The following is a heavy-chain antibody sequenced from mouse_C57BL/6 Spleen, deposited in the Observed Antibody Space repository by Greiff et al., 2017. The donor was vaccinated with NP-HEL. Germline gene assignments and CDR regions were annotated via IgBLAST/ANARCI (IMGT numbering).Heavy chain of an antibody. J-gene: IGHJ3*01. Sequence: QVQLQQPGAELVRPGSSVKLSCKASGYTFTSYWMQWVKQRPRQGLEWIGNIDPSDSEPHYNQKFKDKATLTVDKSASTAYMQLSSLTSEDSAVYYRAREMVYGSSWAWFAFWSQGTLVTVSA. CDR3: AREMVYGSSWAWFAF. CDR1: GYTFTSYW. CDR2: IDPSDSEP. V-gene: IGHV1-52*01. D-gene: IGHD1-1*01.